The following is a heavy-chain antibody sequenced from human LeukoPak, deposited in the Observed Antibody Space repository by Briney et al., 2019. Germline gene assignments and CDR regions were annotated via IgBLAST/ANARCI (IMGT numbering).Heavy chain of an antibody. D-gene: IGHD3-10*01. CDR3: ARDITSLYYYYYGMDV. J-gene: IGHJ6*02. CDR1: GGSISCSSYY. V-gene: IGHV4-39*07. CDR2: IYYSGST. Sequence: ASETLSLTCTVSGGSISCSSYYWGWIRQPPGKGLEWIGSIYYSGSTYYNPSLKSRVTISVDTSKNQFSLKLSSVTAADTAVYYCARDITSLYYYYYGMDVWGQGTTVTVSS.